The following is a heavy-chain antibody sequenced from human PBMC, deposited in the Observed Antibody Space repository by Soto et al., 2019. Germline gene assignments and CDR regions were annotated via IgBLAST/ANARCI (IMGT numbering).Heavy chain of an antibody. CDR2: IDTIGTKI. CDR1: GYTFSDYY. V-gene: IGHV3-11*01. D-gene: IGHD3-3*01. CDR3: ASHYDMWSGYLSPVDY. Sequence: QVQLVESGGDLVKPGGSLRLSCAASGYTFSDYYMSWIRQAPGKGLEWISYIDTIGTKIYYADSVKGRFTITRDNAKNSMYLEMTSLRDEDTAVYYCASHYDMWSGYLSPVDYWGQGTLVTVSS. J-gene: IGHJ4*02.